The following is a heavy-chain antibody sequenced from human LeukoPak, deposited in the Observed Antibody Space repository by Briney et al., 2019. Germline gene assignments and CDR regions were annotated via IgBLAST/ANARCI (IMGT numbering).Heavy chain of an antibody. Sequence: GGSLRLSCAASGFTFSSYAMSWVRQAPGKGLEWVSAISGSGGSTYYADSVKGRFTISRDNAKNSLYLQMNSLRAEDTAVYYCARDSRLYYDFWRGYGTDVWGQGTTVTVSS. CDR1: GFTFSSYA. CDR3: ARDSRLYYDFWRGYGTDV. CDR2: ISGSGGST. J-gene: IGHJ6*02. V-gene: IGHV3-23*01. D-gene: IGHD3-3*01.